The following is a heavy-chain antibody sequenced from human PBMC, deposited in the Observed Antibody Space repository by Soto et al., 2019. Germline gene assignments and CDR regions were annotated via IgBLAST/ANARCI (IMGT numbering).Heavy chain of an antibody. J-gene: IGHJ6*02. CDR3: ARDLTNIGRNWPGSENYYYGMDV. V-gene: IGHV3-48*03. CDR2: ISTSGNII. CDR1: GFSSSRYE. Sequence: WGSLRLSCVASGFSSSRYELNWVRQAPGKGLEWVAYISTSGNIIHYADSVRGRFTISRDSAKNSLYLQMNSLRAEDTAVYYCARDLTNIGRNWPGSENYYYGMDVWGQGTTVTVSS. D-gene: IGHD2-15*01.